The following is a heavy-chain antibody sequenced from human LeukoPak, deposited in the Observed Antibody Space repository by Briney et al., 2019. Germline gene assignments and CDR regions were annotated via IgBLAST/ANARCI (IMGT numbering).Heavy chain of an antibody. V-gene: IGHV3-23*01. D-gene: IGHD6-13*01. Sequence: GGSLRLSCAASGLTFSSYAMSWVRQAPGKGLEWVSAISGSGGSTYYADSVKGRFTISRDNSKNTLYLQMNSLRAEDTAVYYCAKDPSPIAAAGANWFDPWGQGTLVTVSS. J-gene: IGHJ5*02. CDR2: ISGSGGST. CDR3: AKDPSPIAAAGANWFDP. CDR1: GLTFSSYA.